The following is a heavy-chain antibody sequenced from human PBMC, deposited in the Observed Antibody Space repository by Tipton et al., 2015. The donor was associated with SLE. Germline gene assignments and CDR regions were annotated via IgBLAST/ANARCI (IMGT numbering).Heavy chain of an antibody. CDR2: IRSDGGDP. Sequence: SLRLSCAASGFTFRNYWMHWVRQAPGKEPVWLSRIRSDGGDPAYADSVKGRFTISRDNDKNTLYLQVNSLRAEDTALYYCARGLMGDTGPDSFDIWGQGTLVTVSS. J-gene: IGHJ3*02. V-gene: IGHV3-74*01. CDR1: GFTFRNYW. D-gene: IGHD1-26*01. CDR3: ARGLMGDTGPDSFDI.